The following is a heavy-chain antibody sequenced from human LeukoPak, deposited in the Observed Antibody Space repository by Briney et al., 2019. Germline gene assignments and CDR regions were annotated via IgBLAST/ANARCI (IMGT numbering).Heavy chain of an antibody. Sequence: ASVKVSCKACGYIFTDFYIHWVRQAPGQGLEWMGWINPKNGGTKFAQKFQGRVTMTRDTSITTAYMELSRLRSDDTAVYYCARDILPPHSDASNSYSRDYWGQGSLVTVSS. D-gene: IGHD3-16*01. V-gene: IGHV1-2*02. CDR2: INPKNGGT. CDR1: GYIFTDFY. J-gene: IGHJ4*02. CDR3: ARDILPPHSDASNSYSRDY.